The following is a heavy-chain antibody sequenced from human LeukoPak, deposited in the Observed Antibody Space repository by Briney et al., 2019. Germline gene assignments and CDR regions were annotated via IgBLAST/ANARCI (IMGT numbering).Heavy chain of an antibody. J-gene: IGHJ6*03. D-gene: IGHD3-10*01. CDR2: IYSGGST. CDR1: GFSFNTYW. CDR3: ASGSGSYRTPYYYMDV. Sequence: GGSLRLSCAASGFSFNTYWMSWVRQAPGKGLEWVSIIYSGGSTYYADSVKGRFTISRDNSKNTLYLQMNSLRAEDTAVYYCASGSGSYRTPYYYMDVWGKGTTVTVSS. V-gene: IGHV3-53*01.